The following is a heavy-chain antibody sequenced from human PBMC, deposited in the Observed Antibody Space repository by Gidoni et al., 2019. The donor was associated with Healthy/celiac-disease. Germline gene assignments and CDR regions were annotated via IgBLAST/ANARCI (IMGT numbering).Heavy chain of an antibody. Sequence: EEQLLESGGGLVKPGGSLRLACAASGSTYGSYAMSRVRQAPGKGLDWVSAISCSGGSTYYADSVKGRFTISRDNSKNTLYLQMNSLRAEDTAVYYCAKPCCSGSYAFDIWGQGTMVTVSS. V-gene: IGHV3-23*01. D-gene: IGHD3-10*02. CDR1: GSTYGSYA. CDR3: AKPCCSGSYAFDI. J-gene: IGHJ3*02. CDR2: ISCSGGST.